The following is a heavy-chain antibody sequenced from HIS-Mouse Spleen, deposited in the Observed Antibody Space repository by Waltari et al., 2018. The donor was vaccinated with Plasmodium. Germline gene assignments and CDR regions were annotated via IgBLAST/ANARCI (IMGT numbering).Heavy chain of an antibody. Sequence: QLQLQESGPGLVKPSETLSLTCTVSGGSISSSSYYWGWIRQPPGKGLEWIGSIYYSRRTYYNRSLKSRVTRSVDTSKNRFSLKLSSVTAADTAVYYCARRGGSYYYFDYWGQGTLVTVSS. V-gene: IGHV4-39*01. J-gene: IGHJ4*02. CDR1: GGSISSSSYY. CDR3: ARRGGSYYYFDY. D-gene: IGHD1-26*01. CDR2: IYYSRRT.